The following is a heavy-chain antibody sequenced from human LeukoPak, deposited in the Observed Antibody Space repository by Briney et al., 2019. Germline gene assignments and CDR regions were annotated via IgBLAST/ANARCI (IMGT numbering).Heavy chain of an antibody. Sequence: GGSLRLSCAASGFSFSNFWMSWVRQAPGKGLEWVANIKEDGSEKYYVDSVKGRFTISRDNAKNSLYLQMNSLRAEDTAVYYCARWGESNDYWGQGTLVTVSS. J-gene: IGHJ4*02. CDR1: GFSFSNFW. CDR3: ARWGESNDY. D-gene: IGHD3-16*01. V-gene: IGHV3-7*05. CDR2: IKEDGSEK.